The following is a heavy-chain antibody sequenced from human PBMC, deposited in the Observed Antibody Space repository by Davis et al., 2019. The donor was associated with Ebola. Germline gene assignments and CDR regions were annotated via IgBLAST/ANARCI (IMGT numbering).Heavy chain of an antibody. CDR1: GGSFSGYY. Sequence: SETLSLTCAVYGGSFSGYYWSWIRQPPGKGLEWIGEINHSGSTNYNPSLKSRVTISVDTSKNQFSLKLSSVTAVDTAVYYCARIGDHSTVNRYYYYGMDVWGQGTTVTVSS. CDR2: INHSGST. D-gene: IGHD4-11*01. V-gene: IGHV4-34*01. CDR3: ARIGDHSTVNRYYYYGMDV. J-gene: IGHJ6*02.